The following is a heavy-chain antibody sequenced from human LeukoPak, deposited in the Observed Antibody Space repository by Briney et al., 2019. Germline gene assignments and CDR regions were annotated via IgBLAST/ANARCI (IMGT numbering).Heavy chain of an antibody. CDR2: IYPGDSDT. V-gene: IGHV5-51*01. Sequence: GESLKISCKGSGYSFTSHWIGWVRQMPGKGLEWMGIIYPGDSDTRYSPSFQGQVTISADKSISTAYLQWSSLKASDTAMYYCAKTDIVGALLDAFDIWGQGTMVTVSS. CDR3: AKTDIVGALLDAFDI. CDR1: GYSFTSHW. J-gene: IGHJ3*02. D-gene: IGHD1-26*01.